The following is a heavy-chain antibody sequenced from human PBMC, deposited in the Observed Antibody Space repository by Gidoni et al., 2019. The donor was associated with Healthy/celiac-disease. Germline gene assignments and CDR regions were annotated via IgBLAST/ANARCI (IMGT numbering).Heavy chain of an antibody. J-gene: IGHJ3*02. D-gene: IGHD4-17*01. Sequence: QVQLVESGGGVVQPGRPLRLSCAASGFPFSSYAMHWVRPAPGKGLGWVAVISYDGSNKYYADSVKGRFTISRDNSKNTLYLQMNSLRAEDTAVYYCARGDYDAFDIWGQGTMVTVSS. V-gene: IGHV3-30*04. CDR3: ARGDYDAFDI. CDR1: GFPFSSYA. CDR2: ISYDGSNK.